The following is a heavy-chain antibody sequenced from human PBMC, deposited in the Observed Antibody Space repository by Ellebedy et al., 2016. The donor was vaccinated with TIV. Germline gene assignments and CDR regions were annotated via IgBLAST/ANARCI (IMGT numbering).Heavy chain of an antibody. CDR1: GFTFSCCA. D-gene: IGHD3-3*02. J-gene: IGHJ6*02. CDR3: ATSAGSCTFCYYYYYGMDV. V-gene: IGHV3-23*01. CDR2: ISNSGDTT. Sequence: GESLKISCAASGFTFSCCAMSWVRQTPGKGLEWVSVISNSGDTTYADYVKGRFTISRDDSKNTLYLQMNSLRAEDTAVYYRATSAGSCTFCYYYYYGMDVWGQGTTVTVSS.